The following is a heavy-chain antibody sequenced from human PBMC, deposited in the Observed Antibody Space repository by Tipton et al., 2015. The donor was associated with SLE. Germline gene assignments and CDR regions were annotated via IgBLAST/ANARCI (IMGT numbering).Heavy chain of an antibody. CDR3: ARISRAYCGGDCYSGYFDY. CDR1: GFTFSSYG. V-gene: IGHV3-33*01. D-gene: IGHD2-21*02. J-gene: IGHJ4*02. CDR2: IWYDGSNK. Sequence: SLRLSCAASGFTFSSYGMHWVRQAPGKGLEWVAVIWYDGSNKYYADSVKGRFTISRDNSKNTLYLQMNSLRAEDTAVYYCARISRAYCGGDCYSGYFDYWGQGTLVTVSS.